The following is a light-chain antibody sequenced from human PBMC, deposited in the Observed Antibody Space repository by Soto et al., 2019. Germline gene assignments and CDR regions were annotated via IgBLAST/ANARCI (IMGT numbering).Light chain of an antibody. V-gene: IGLV2-23*01. CDR3: CSYAGSSTVV. J-gene: IGLJ2*01. Sequence: QSVLTQPASVSGSPGQSITISCTGTSSDVGSYNLVSWYQQHPGKAPKLMIYEGSKRPSGVSNRSSGSKSGNTASLTISGRQAEDEADYYCCSYAGSSTVVFGGGTQLTVL. CDR1: SSDVGSYNL. CDR2: EGS.